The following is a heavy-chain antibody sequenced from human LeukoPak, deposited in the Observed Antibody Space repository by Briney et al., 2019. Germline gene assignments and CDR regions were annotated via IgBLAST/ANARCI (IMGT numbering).Heavy chain of an antibody. V-gene: IGHV3-9*01. Sequence: AGGSLRLSCAASGFTFEDYAEHWVRQAPGKGVEGVSGISWNRGSIGYADSVKGRFTISRDNSENTLYLQMNSLRAEDTAVYYCAKGWLAGTIDYWGQGTMVTVSS. CDR3: AKGWLAGTIDY. D-gene: IGHD1-7*01. CDR1: GFTFEDYA. J-gene: IGHJ4*02. CDR2: ISWNRGSI.